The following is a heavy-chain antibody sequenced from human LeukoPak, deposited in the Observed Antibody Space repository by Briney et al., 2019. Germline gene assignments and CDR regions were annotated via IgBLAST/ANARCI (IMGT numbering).Heavy chain of an antibody. CDR3: ARQHCSGGDCYFFD. D-gene: IGHD2-15*01. CDR2: IWYDGNNK. Sequence: GGSLRLSCAASGFTFSSYGMHWVRQAPGKGLEWVALIWYDGNNKYYADSVKGRFTISRDNSKNTLCLQLNSLRAEDTAVYYCARQHCSGGDCYFFDWGQGTLVTVSS. V-gene: IGHV3-33*01. J-gene: IGHJ4*02. CDR1: GFTFSSYG.